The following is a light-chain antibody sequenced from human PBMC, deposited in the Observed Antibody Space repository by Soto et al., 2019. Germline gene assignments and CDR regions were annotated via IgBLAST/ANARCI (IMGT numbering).Light chain of an antibody. CDR3: SSYTNINTRACV. J-gene: IGLJ1*01. V-gene: IGLV2-14*01. Sequence: SVLTQPASVSGSPGQSITISCTGTTSDVGGYDYVSWYQQHPGQAPKLLIYEVSNRPSGVSHRFSGSKSGNTASLSISGLQAEDEAEYYCSSYTNINTRACVFGTGTKVTVL. CDR1: TSDVGGYDY. CDR2: EVS.